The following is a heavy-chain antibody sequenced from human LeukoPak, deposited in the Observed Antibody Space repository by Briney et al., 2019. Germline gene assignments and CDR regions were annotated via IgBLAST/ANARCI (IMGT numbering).Heavy chain of an antibody. D-gene: IGHD4-23*01. CDR3: ARDDATVVTTRYYFDY. J-gene: IGHJ4*02. V-gene: IGHV4-34*01. Sequence: SETLSLTCAVYGGSFSGYYWSWIRQPPGKGLEWIGEINHSGSTNYNPSLKSRVTISVDTSKNQFSLKLSSVTAADTAVYYCARDDATVVTTRYYFDYWGQGTLVTVSS. CDR1: GGSFSGYY. CDR2: INHSGST.